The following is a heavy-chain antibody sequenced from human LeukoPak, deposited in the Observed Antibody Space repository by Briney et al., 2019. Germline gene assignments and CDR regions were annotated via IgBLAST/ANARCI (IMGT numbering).Heavy chain of an antibody. CDR3: ARDADYGGNSLSLSGYYYYYYGMDV. Sequence: GGSLRLSCAASGFTFSSYGIHWVRQAPGKGLEWVAVIWYDGSNKYYADSVKGRFTISRDYSKNTLYLQMNSLRAEDTAVYYCARDADYGGNSLSLSGYYYYYYGMDVWGQGTTVTVSS. V-gene: IGHV3-33*01. CDR1: GFTFSSYG. D-gene: IGHD4-23*01. CDR2: IWYDGSNK. J-gene: IGHJ6*02.